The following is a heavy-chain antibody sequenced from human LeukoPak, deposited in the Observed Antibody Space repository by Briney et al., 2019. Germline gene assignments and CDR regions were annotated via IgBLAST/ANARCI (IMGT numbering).Heavy chain of an antibody. CDR3: AREGYYGSGSYVGAFDI. CDR2: INPNSGGT. V-gene: IGHV1-2*02. J-gene: IGHJ3*02. D-gene: IGHD3-10*01. CDR1: GYTFTSYG. Sequence: GASVKVSCKASGYTFTSYGISWVRQAPGQGLEWMGWINPNSGGTNYAQKFQGRVTMTRDTSISTAYMELSRLRSDDTAVYYCAREGYYGSGSYVGAFDIWGQGTMVTVSS.